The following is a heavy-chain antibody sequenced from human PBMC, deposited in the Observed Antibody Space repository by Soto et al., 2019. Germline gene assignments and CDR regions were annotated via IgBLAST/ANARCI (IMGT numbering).Heavy chain of an antibody. CDR1: GFTFSSYA. D-gene: IGHD4-17*01. Sequence: QVQLVESGGGVVQPGRSLRLSCAASGFTFSSYAMHWVRQAPGKGLEWVAVISYDGSNKYYADSVKGRFTISRDNSKNTLYLQMNSLRAEDTAVYYCAREAVRGYDDYRVTNRGKQGMDVWGQGTTVTVSS. V-gene: IGHV3-30-3*01. CDR3: AREAVRGYDDYRVTNRGKQGMDV. J-gene: IGHJ6*02. CDR2: ISYDGSNK.